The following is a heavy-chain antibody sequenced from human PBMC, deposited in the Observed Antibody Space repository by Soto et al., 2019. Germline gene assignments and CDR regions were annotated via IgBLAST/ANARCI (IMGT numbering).Heavy chain of an antibody. V-gene: IGHV5-51*01. J-gene: IGHJ6*02. CDR2: IYTGDSDT. CDR1: GYSFTSYW. CDR3: ARGVNDYGDYGWGYYYYGMDV. D-gene: IGHD4-17*01. Sequence: GESLKISCKGSGYSFTSYWIGWVRQVPGKGLEWMGIIYTGDSDTRYSPSFQGQVTISADKSISTAYLQWSSLKASDTAMYYCARGVNDYGDYGWGYYYYGMDVWGQGTTVTVSS.